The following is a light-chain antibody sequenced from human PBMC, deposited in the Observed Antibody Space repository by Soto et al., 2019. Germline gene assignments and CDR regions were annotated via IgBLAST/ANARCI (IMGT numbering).Light chain of an antibody. Sequence: EIVLTQSPATLSLSPGERAALSCRASQSISTYLAWYQQKPGQAPRLFIYDASTRAAGIPARFSGSGSATDFTLTISSLEPEDFAVYYCQQRSEWPITFGQGTRLEIK. CDR3: QQRSEWPIT. CDR2: DAS. V-gene: IGKV3-11*01. J-gene: IGKJ5*01. CDR1: QSISTY.